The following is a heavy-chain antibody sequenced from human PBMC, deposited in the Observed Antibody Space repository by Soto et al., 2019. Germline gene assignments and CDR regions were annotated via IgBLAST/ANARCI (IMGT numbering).Heavy chain of an antibody. CDR2: ISSSSSYI. V-gene: IGHV3-21*01. D-gene: IGHD6-13*01. CDR1: GFTFSSYS. CDR3: ARVPYSSSWYYYYYYMDV. Sequence: EVQLVESGGGLVKPGGSLRLSCAASGFTFSSYSMNWVRQAPGKGLEWVSSISSSSSYIYYADSVKGRFTISRDNAKNSLYLQMNRLRAEDTAVYYCARVPYSSSWYYYYYYMDVWGKGTTVTVSS. J-gene: IGHJ6*03.